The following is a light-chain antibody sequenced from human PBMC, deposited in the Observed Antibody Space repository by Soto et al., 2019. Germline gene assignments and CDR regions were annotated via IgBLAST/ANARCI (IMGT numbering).Light chain of an antibody. CDR3: QQYKNWPPIT. V-gene: IGKV3-15*01. J-gene: IGKJ5*01. Sequence: EIMMTQSPPTLSVSPGERATLSCRASQSVSSSLAWYQQKPGQAPRLLIYGASTRATGTPARFSGSGSGTEFTLTISSLQSEDFAVYYCQQYKNWPPITFGQGTPLEIK. CDR2: GAS. CDR1: QSVSSS.